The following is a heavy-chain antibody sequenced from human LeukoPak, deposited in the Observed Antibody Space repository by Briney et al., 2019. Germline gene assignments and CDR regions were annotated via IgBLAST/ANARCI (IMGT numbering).Heavy chain of an antibody. J-gene: IGHJ4*02. D-gene: IGHD6-13*01. Sequence: PGGSLRLSCSASGFTFSSYALHWVRQAPGKGLEWVSYISSSSSYTNYADSVKGRFTISRDNSKNTLFLLMDSLRADDTAVYYCAKVILASGTQYWGQGALVTVSS. CDR3: AKVILASGTQY. CDR2: ISSSSSYT. CDR1: GFTFSSYA. V-gene: IGHV3-21*05.